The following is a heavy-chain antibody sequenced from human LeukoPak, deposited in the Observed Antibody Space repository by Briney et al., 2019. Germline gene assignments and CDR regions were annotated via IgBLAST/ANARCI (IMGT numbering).Heavy chain of an antibody. J-gene: IGHJ3*02. D-gene: IGHD3-9*01. V-gene: IGHV4-31*03. CDR1: GGSISSGGYY. Sequence: SETLSLTCTVSGGSISSGGYYWSWIRQHPGKGLEWIGYIYYSGSTYYNPSLKSRVTISVDTSKNQFSLKLSSVTAADTAVYCCAREVDYDILTGWSADAFDIWGQGTMVTVSS. CDR2: IYYSGST. CDR3: AREVDYDILTGWSADAFDI.